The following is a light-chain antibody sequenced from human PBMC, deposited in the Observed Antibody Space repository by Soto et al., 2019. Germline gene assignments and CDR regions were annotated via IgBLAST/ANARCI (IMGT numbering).Light chain of an antibody. Sequence: QSALTQAASVSGSPGQSITISCTGTSSDVGGYNYVSWYQQHPGKGPKLIIYDVTNRPSGVSDRFSGTKSSNTSSLTISGHQAEEEADYYCGSYSSTTTRVFGGGTKLTVL. CDR3: GSYSSTTTRV. CDR2: DVT. V-gene: IGLV2-14*03. CDR1: SSDVGGYNY. J-gene: IGLJ2*01.